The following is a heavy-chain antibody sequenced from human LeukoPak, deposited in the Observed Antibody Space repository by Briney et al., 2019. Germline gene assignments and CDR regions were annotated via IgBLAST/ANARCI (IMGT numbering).Heavy chain of an antibody. CDR2: IRSKAYGGTT. CDR1: GFTFGDYA. V-gene: IGHV3-49*04. D-gene: IGHD1-26*01. Sequence: GRSLRLSCTASGFTFGDYAMSWVRQAPGKGLEWVGFIRSKAYGGTTEYAASVKGRFTISRDDSKSIAYLQMKSLKTEDTAVYYCTRESIVGATTGGYFDYWGQGTLVTVSS. CDR3: TRESIVGATTGGYFDY. J-gene: IGHJ4*02.